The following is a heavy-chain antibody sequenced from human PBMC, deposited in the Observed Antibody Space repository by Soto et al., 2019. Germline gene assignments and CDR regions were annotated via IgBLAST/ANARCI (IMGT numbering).Heavy chain of an antibody. D-gene: IGHD2-2*01. CDR2: IYHSGST. V-gene: IGHV4-4*02. CDR3: ARIIVVVPAATGGWFDP. Sequence: SETLSLTCAVSGGSISSSNWWSWVRQPPGKGLEWIGEIYHSGSTNYNPSLKSRVTISVDKSKNQFSLKLSSVTAADTAVYYCARIIVVVPAATGGWFDPWGQGTLVTVSS. J-gene: IGHJ5*02. CDR1: GGSISSSNW.